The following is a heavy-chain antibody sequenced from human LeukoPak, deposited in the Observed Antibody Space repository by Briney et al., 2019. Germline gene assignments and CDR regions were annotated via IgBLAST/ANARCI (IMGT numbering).Heavy chain of an antibody. CDR1: GFTFDGYG. CDR3: ARDGPFPYYYDSSGYYSNAFDI. J-gene: IGHJ3*02. CDR2: INWNGGST. D-gene: IGHD3-22*01. Sequence: GGSLRLSCAASGFTFDGYGMSWVRQAPGKGLEWVFGINWNGGSTGYAYSVKGRFTISRDNAKNSLYLKMNSLRAEDTALFYCARDGPFPYYYDSSGYYSNAFDIWGQGTMVTVSS. V-gene: IGHV3-20*04.